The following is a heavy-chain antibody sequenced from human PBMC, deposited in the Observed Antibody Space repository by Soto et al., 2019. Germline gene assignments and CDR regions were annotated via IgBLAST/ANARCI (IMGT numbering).Heavy chain of an antibody. V-gene: IGHV1-24*01. J-gene: IGHJ4*02. D-gene: IGHD6-19*01. CDR1: GYTLTEVS. CDR3: ARDRASDSSGWSDY. Sequence: ASVKVSCKLSGYTLTEVSMHWVRQAPGKGLEWMGGFDPEDGETIHVQRFQGRVTMTEDTSTDKTYMEMSSLRSEDTAVYYCARDRASDSSGWSDYWGQGTLVTVSS. CDR2: FDPEDGET.